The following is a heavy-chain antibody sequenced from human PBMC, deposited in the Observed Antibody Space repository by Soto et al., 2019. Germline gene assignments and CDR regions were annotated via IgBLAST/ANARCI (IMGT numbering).Heavy chain of an antibody. V-gene: IGHV1-8*01. CDR1: GYTFSSYD. J-gene: IGHJ4*02. Sequence: ASVKVSCKTSGYTFSSYDINWERQAAGQGLEWMRWMNPSTGKTGYAQKFQGRKTMTRDTFISTAYMELTSLTSEDTAVNYCAGGGYCIDGVCYVWLDQLGQGTLVTASS. CDR2: MNPSTGKT. CDR3: AGGGYCIDGVCYVWLDQ. D-gene: IGHD2-8*01.